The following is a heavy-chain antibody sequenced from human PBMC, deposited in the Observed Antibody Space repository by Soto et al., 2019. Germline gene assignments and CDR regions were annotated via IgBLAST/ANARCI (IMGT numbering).Heavy chain of an antibody. J-gene: IGHJ4*02. CDR3: ARSYCSGGSCYSFDY. CDR2: IWYDGSNK. D-gene: IGHD2-15*01. Sequence: GGSLRLSCAASGFTFSSYGMHWVRQAPGKGLEWVAVIWYDGSNKYYADSVKGRFTISRDNSKNTLYLQMNSLRAEDTAVYYCARSYCSGGSCYSFDYWGQGTLVTVSS. V-gene: IGHV3-33*01. CDR1: GFTFSSYG.